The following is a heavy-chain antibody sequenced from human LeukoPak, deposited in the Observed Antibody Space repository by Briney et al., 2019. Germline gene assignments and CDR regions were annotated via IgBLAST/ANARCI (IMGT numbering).Heavy chain of an antibody. Sequence: SETLSLTCTVSGGSISSYYWSWIRQPPGKGLEWIGYIYYSGSTNYNPSLKSRVTISVDTSKNQFSLKLSSVTAADTAVYYCARMRSFSSGWYEGWFDPWGQGTLVTVSS. CDR1: GGSISSYY. J-gene: IGHJ5*02. D-gene: IGHD6-19*01. CDR2: IYYSGST. CDR3: ARMRSFSSGWYEGWFDP. V-gene: IGHV4-59*01.